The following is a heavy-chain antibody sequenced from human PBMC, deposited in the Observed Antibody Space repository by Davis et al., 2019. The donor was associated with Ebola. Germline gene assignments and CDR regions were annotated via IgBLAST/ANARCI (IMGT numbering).Heavy chain of an antibody. V-gene: IGHV3-30*03. J-gene: IGHJ4*02. Sequence: PGGSLRPSCAAPGFTFSHYWMHWVRQAPGKGLEWVAVISYDGSNKYYADSVKGRFTISRDNSKNTLYLQMNGLRAEDTAVYYCARDRVGATFMGAFVGWGQGTLVTVSS. D-gene: IGHD1-26*01. CDR3: ARDRVGATFMGAFVG. CDR2: ISYDGSNK. CDR1: GFTFSHYW.